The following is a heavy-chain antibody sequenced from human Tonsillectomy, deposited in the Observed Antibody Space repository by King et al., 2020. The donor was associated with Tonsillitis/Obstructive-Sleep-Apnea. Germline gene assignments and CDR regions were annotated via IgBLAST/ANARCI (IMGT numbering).Heavy chain of an antibody. J-gene: IGHJ4*02. D-gene: IGHD3-16*02. CDR2: IKSESAGGTT. Sequence: VQLVESGGGLVKPGGSLRLSCAASGFTFINAWMSWVRQAPGKGLGWVGRIKSESAGGTTDYAAPVKGRFSISRDDSKNTLYLQMNSLKTEDTAVYYCATDVPVPLSQIDYWGQGTLVTVSS. CDR3: ATDVPVPLSQIDY. CDR1: GFTFINAW. V-gene: IGHV3-15*01.